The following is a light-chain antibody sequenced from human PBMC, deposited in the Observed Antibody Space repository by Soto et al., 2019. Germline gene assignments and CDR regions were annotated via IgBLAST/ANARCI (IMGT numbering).Light chain of an antibody. CDR3: QQLFDSPIT. CDR2: AAS. V-gene: IGKV1-9*01. CDR1: QVISTS. Sequence: DIQLTQSPSFLSPSIGESVTITCRASQVISTSLAWYQVKPGKAPKLLIYAASTWESGGPSRFRATVSGTEFSLTIYSLQTEDFATYYCQQLFDSPITFGQGTRLEIK. J-gene: IGKJ5*01.